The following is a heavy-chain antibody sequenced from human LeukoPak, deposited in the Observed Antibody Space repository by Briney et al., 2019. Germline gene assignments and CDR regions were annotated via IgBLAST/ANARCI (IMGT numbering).Heavy chain of an antibody. D-gene: IGHD2-21*02. Sequence: SVTVSCKASGGTFSSYAISWVRQAPGQGLEWMGGIIPIFGTANYAQKFQGRVTITADKSTSTAYMELSSLRSEDTAVYYCARVVCSGGDCYAPFDYWGQGTLVTVSS. CDR2: IIPIFGTA. CDR3: ARVVCSGGDCYAPFDY. J-gene: IGHJ4*02. V-gene: IGHV1-69*06. CDR1: GGTFSSYA.